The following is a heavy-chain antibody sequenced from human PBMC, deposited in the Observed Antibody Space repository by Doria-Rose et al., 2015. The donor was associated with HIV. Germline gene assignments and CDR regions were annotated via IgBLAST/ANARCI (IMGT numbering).Heavy chain of an antibody. CDR2: ITGSGSST. CDR1: GFTFSSYA. V-gene: IGHV3-23*01. Sequence: VQLQESGGGLVQPGGSLRLSCAASGFTFSSYAMSWVRQAPGRGLEWVSTITGSGSSTYHADSVRGRFTISRDNSKNTLYLQMDSLRAEDTAVYYCARRPVPAAIGYPVDYWGQGTLVTVSS. D-gene: IGHD2-2*02. CDR3: ARRPVPAAIGYPVDY. J-gene: IGHJ4*02.